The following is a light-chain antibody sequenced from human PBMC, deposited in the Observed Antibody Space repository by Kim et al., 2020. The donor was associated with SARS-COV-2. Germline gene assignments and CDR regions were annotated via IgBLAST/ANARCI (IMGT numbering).Light chain of an antibody. Sequence: SYELTQQPSVSVSPGQTASITCSGDKLGDKYACWYQQKPGQSPVLVIYQDSKRPARIPERFSGSNSGNTATLTISGTQAMDEADYYCQAWDSSTVVFGGWTQLTVL. CDR2: QDS. CDR3: QAWDSSTVV. CDR1: KLGDKY. V-gene: IGLV3-1*01. J-gene: IGLJ2*01.